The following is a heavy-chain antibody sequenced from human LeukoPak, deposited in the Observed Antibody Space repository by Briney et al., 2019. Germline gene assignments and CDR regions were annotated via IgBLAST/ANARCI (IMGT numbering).Heavy chain of an antibody. CDR3: ARDLVYCSSGRCFNWFDP. J-gene: IGHJ5*02. CDR2: INPDSGGT. CDR1: GYTFSGNY. D-gene: IGHD2-15*01. V-gene: IGHV1-2*02. Sequence: ASVKVSCKAFGYTFSGNYMHWVRQAPGQGLEWMGWINPDSGGTSYAQKFQGRVTMTRDTSISTAYMELSSLRSDDTAVYYCARDLVYCSSGRCFNWFDPWGQGTLVTVSS.